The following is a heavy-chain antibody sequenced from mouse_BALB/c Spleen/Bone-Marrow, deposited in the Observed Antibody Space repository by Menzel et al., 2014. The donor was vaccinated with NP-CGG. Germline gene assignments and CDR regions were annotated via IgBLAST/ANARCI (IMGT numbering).Heavy chain of an antibody. Sequence: QVQLQQSGAELARPGASAKLSCKASGYTFTSYWMQWVKQRPGQGLEWIGSIYPGDGDIRKNQKFKGKATLTAEKSSSTAYMQVSSLASEDSAVYYCAREFGMDYWGQGTSVTVSS. CDR3: AREFGMDY. V-gene: IGHV1-87*01. CDR2: IYPGDGDI. CDR1: GYTFTSYW. J-gene: IGHJ4*01.